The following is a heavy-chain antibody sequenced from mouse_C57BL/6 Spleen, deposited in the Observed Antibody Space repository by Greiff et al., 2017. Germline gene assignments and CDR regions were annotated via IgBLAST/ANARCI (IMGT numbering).Heavy chain of an antibody. Sequence: VQLKQSGTVLARPGASVTMSCKTSGYTFTSYWMHWVKQRPGQGLEWIGAIYPGNSDTSYHQKFKGKAKLTAVTSASTAYMELSSLPNEDSAVYYCTRGELLRYPSWFAYWGQGTLVTVSA. V-gene: IGHV1-5*01. D-gene: IGHD1-1*01. CDR1: GYTFTSYW. CDR2: IYPGNSDT. CDR3: TRGELLRYPSWFAY. J-gene: IGHJ3*01.